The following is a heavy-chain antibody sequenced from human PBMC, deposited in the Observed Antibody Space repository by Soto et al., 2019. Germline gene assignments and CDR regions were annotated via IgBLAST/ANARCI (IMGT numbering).Heavy chain of an antibody. J-gene: IGHJ3*02. CDR3: ARDKGGQSGSFPFDI. CDR1: GGSISSGDYY. V-gene: IGHV4-30-4*01. D-gene: IGHD1-26*01. CDR2: IYYSGST. Sequence: TLSLTCTVSGGSISSGDYYWSWIRQPPGKGLGWIGSIYYSGSTNYNPSLKSRVTISVDTSKNQFSLKLSSVTAADTAVYYCARDKGGQSGSFPFDIWGQGTMVTVSS.